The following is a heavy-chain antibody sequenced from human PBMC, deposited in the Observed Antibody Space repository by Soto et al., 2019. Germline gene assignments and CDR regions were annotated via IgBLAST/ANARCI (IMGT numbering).Heavy chain of an antibody. Sequence: ASVKVSCKASGYTFTSYGISWVRQAPGQGLEWMGWISAYNGNTNYAQKLQGRVTMTTDTSTSTAYMELRSLRSDDTAVYYCARGLTDYYGSGSYLADYYYYGMDVWGQGTTVTVSS. CDR3: ARGLTDYYGSGSYLADYYYYGMDV. J-gene: IGHJ6*02. CDR2: ISAYNGNT. D-gene: IGHD3-10*01. CDR1: GYTFTSYG. V-gene: IGHV1-18*01.